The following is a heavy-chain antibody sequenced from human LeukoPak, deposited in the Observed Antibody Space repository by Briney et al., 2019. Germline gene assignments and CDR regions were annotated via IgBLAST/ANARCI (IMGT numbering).Heavy chain of an antibody. CDR1: GGSISSSSYY. Sequence: PSETLSLTCTVSGGSISSSSYYWGWIRQPPGKGLEWIGSIYYSGSTYYNPSLKSRVTISVDTSKNQFSLKLSSVTAAGTAVYYCAREEGYYYYMDVWGKGTTVTVSS. CDR2: IYYSGST. V-gene: IGHV4-39*01. J-gene: IGHJ6*03. CDR3: AREEGYYYYMDV.